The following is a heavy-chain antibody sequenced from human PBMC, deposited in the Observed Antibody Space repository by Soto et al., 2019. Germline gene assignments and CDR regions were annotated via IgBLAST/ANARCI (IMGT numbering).Heavy chain of an antibody. Sequence: GGSLRLSSAASGFAFRSYNMNWVRQAPGKGLEWVASISSGSSNIYYAASMKGRFTISRDNAKNSLYLQMDSLRAEDSAVYYCASATVVTATFDFWGQGTLVTVSS. CDR1: GFAFRSYN. V-gene: IGHV3-21*01. D-gene: IGHD2-21*02. CDR3: ASATVVTATFDF. CDR2: ISSGSSNI. J-gene: IGHJ4*02.